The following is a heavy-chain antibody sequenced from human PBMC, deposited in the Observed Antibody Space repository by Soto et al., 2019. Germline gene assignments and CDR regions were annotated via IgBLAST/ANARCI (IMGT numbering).Heavy chain of an antibody. J-gene: IGHJ6*02. D-gene: IGHD2-15*01. Sequence: EVQLVESGGGLVQPGESLRLSCAASGSTLSSYAMRWVRQAPGKGLEWVSSISCSGVSTYYADSVKGRFTISRDNSKDTLYLHMNSLRAEDTAVYYCAKDSADGSGAACYSYFSFSGIDFWGQGTMVTVSS. CDR2: ISCSGVST. CDR1: GSTLSSYA. V-gene: IGHV3-23*04. CDR3: AKDSADGSGAACYSYFSFSGIDF.